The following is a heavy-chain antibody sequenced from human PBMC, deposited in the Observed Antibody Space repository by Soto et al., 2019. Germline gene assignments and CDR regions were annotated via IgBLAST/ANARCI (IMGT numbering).Heavy chain of an antibody. V-gene: IGHV3-30*18. Sequence: QVQLVESGVGVVQPGRSLRLSCAASGFTFSSYGMHWVRQAPGKGLEWVAVISYDGINEDYADSVKGRFTISRDNSKNTLYLQMNSLRAEDTAVYYCAKDIVLMVYAGNFDYWGQGTLVTVSS. CDR2: ISYDGINE. J-gene: IGHJ4*02. CDR1: GFTFSSYG. CDR3: AKDIVLMVYAGNFDY. D-gene: IGHD2-8*01.